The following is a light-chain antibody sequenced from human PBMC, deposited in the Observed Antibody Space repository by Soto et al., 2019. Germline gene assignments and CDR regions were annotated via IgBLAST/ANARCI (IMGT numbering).Light chain of an antibody. J-gene: IGKJ4*01. CDR1: QSVRSNY. CDR2: GAS. CDR3: QQYNSWPLT. Sequence: EIVLTQSPGTLSFSPGERATLSCRSSQSVRSNYLAWYQQKPGQAPRLLIYGASSRATGIPERFSGSGSGTDFTLIISRLEPEDFAFYYCQQYNSWPLTFGGGTNVEIK. V-gene: IGKV3-20*01.